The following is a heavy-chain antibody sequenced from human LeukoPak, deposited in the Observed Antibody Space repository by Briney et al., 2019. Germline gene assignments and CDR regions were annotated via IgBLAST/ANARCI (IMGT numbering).Heavy chain of an antibody. CDR1: GYRFTTYW. Sequence: LGESLKISCKGSGYRFTTYWIGRVRQTPGKGLEWMGIIYPGDSDTRYNPSFQGQVTISADKSISTAYLQWSSLKASDTAIYYCARSSGTYEYYFDYWGQGTLVTVSS. CDR2: IYPGDSDT. V-gene: IGHV5-51*01. D-gene: IGHD2-15*01. CDR3: ARSSGTYEYYFDY. J-gene: IGHJ4*02.